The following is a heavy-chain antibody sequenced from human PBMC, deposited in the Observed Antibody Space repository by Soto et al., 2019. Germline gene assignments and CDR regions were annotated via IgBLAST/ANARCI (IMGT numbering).Heavy chain of an antibody. V-gene: IGHV3-30*18. CDR3: AKDQSDGWDYFDY. J-gene: IGHJ4*02. CDR1: GFTFSSYG. CDR2: ISYDGSNK. Sequence: QVQLVESGGGVVQPGRSLRLSCAASGFTFSSYGMHWVRQAPGKGLEWVAVISYDGSNKYYADSVKGRFTISRDNSKNTLDLQMNSLRAEDTAVYYCAKDQSDGWDYFDYWGQGTLVTVSS. D-gene: IGHD1-26*01.